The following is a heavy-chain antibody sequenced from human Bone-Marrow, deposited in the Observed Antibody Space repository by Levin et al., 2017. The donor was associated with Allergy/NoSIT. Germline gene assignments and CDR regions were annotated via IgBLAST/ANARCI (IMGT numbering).Heavy chain of an antibody. Sequence: GESLKISCAASGFSFSNYWMTWLRQAPGKGLEWVANIKRDGSVKWYVDSVRGRFTVSRDNAKNSLFLEMNSLRVEDTAIYYCARDTSPDCGKDCYLDAFDIWGHGTPVSISS. CDR2: IKRDGSVK. V-gene: IGHV3-7*01. CDR3: ARDTSPDCGKDCYLDAFDI. D-gene: IGHD2-21*02. J-gene: IGHJ3*02. CDR1: GFSFSNYW.